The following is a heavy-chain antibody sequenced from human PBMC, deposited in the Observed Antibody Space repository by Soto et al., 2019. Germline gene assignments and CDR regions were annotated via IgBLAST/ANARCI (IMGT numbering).Heavy chain of an antibody. D-gene: IGHD3-10*01. CDR2: ISWNSGSI. J-gene: IGHJ3*02. Sequence: RRVRQAPGKGLEWVSGISWNSGSIGYADSVKGRFTISRDNAKNSLYLQMNSLRAEDTALYYCARRRGAFDIWGQGTTVTVSS. CDR3: ARRRGAFDI. V-gene: IGHV3-9*01.